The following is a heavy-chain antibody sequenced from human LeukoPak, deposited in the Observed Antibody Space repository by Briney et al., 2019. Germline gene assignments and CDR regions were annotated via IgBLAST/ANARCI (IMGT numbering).Heavy chain of an antibody. CDR3: ARRIAAAGTFDY. CDR1: GGSISSSSYY. D-gene: IGHD6-13*01. J-gene: IGHJ4*02. CDR2: IYYSGST. V-gene: IGHV4-39*01. Sequence: SETLSLTCTVSGGSISSSSYYWGWIRQPPGKGLEWIGSIYYSGSTYYNPSLKSRVTISVDTSMNQFSLKLSSVTAADTAVYYCARRIAAAGTFDYWGQGTLVTVSS.